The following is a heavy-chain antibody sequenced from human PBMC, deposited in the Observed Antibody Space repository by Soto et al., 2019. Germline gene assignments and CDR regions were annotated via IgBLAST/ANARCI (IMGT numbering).Heavy chain of an antibody. CDR2: ISAYNGNT. D-gene: IGHD6-19*01. Sequence: QVQLVQSGAEVKKPGASVKVSCKASGYTFTSYGISWVRQAPGQGLEWMGRISAYNGNTNYAQKLQGRVTMTTDTSTSTAYVDLRSLRSEDTAVYYCARDLGYAGGIAVAGDLGYWGQGTLVTVSS. V-gene: IGHV1-18*04. CDR1: GYTFTSYG. J-gene: IGHJ4*02. CDR3: ARDLGYAGGIAVAGDLGY.